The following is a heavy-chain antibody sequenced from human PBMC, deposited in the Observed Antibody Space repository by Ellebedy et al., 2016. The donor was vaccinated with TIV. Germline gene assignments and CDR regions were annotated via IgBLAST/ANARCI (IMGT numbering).Heavy chain of an antibody. CDR1: GFTFSNYG. V-gene: IGHV3-23*01. CDR3: AKTHSNHYYYNYYMDV. Sequence: GESLKISCAATGFTFSNYGMSWVRQAPGKGLEWVSGISATGGSTYNADSVKGRFTISRDNSKNTLYLQMNSLRAEDTAVYYCAKTHSNHYYYNYYMDVWGQGNTVTVSS. J-gene: IGHJ6*03. D-gene: IGHD4-11*01. CDR2: ISATGGST.